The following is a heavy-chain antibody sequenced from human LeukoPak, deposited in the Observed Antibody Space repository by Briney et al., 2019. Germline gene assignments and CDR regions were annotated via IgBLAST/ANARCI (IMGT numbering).Heavy chain of an antibody. CDR1: GFTFSNYW. CDR2: INSAGSST. CDR3: ARDGITMVRGPFDY. D-gene: IGHD3-10*01. V-gene: IGHV3-74*01. J-gene: IGHJ4*02. Sequence: GGSLRLSCAASGFTFSNYWMHWVRQVPGKGLVWVSRINSAGSSTNYADSVKGRFTISRDNAKNTLYLQMNSLRAEDTAVYYCARDGITMVRGPFDYWGQGTLVTVSS.